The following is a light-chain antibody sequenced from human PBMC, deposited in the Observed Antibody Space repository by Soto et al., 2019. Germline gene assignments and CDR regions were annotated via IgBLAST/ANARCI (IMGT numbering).Light chain of an antibody. J-gene: IGKJ4*01. CDR1: QSVRSF. Sequence: EIVLTQSPATLSLSPGERATLSCRASQSVRSFLAWYQQKPGQAPRLLIYDASNRATGVPGRFSGSGSGTDFTLTISTLEPDDFAVYYCQEFGSNFGGGTKVDIK. V-gene: IGKV3-11*01. CDR2: DAS. CDR3: QEFGSN.